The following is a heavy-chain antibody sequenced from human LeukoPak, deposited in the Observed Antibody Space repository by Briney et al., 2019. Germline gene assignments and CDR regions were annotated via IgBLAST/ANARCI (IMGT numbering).Heavy chain of an antibody. J-gene: IGHJ2*01. CDR3: ARRGFFDL. Sequence: GGSLRLSCAASGFTFNSYWMNWVRQAPGKGLEWVANIKRDGSDKYYVDSVKGRFTISRDNAKNALYLQMNSLRADDTAMYYCARRGFFDLWGRGTLVSVSS. CDR1: GFTFNSYW. CDR2: IKRDGSDK. V-gene: IGHV3-7*03.